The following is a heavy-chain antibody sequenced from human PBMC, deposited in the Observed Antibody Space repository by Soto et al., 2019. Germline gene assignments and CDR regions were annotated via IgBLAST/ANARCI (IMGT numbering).Heavy chain of an antibody. V-gene: IGHV3-73*01. CDR3: ARALLEWYYYYGMDV. J-gene: IGHJ6*02. D-gene: IGHD3-3*01. CDR1: GFTFSESA. CDR2: IRNKDNNYAT. Sequence: GGSLRLSCAASGFTFSESAMHWVRQASGKGLEWVGRIRNKDNNYATAYTASVKGRFTISRDDSKNTVYLQMNSLKIDDTAVYYCARALLEWYYYYGMDVWGQGTTVTVSS.